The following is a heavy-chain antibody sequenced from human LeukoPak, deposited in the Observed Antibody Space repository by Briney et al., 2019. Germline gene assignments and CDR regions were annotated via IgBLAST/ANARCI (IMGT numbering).Heavy chain of an antibody. CDR1: GVSISSGRYD. V-gene: IGHV4-61*02. CDR3: ARAWYSSSWWRLDY. Sequence: TLSLTCTPSGVSISSGRYDRRWIRRPAGEWLGWIGRIYTSGGTNYNPSLKSRVNISVDTSKNQFSLKLSSVTAADTAVYYCARAWYSSSWWRLDYWGQGTLVTVSS. CDR2: IYTSGGT. D-gene: IGHD6-13*01. J-gene: IGHJ4*02.